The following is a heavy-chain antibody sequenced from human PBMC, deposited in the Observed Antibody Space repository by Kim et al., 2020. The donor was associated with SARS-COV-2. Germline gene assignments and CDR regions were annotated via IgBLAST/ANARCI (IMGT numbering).Heavy chain of an antibody. V-gene: IGHV3-33*06. CDR3: AKSSSGTYGNWFDP. CDR1: GFTFSNSG. Sequence: GGSLRLSCAASGFTFSNSGMHWVRQAPGKGLEWVAAIWYDGSNEFYADSVKGRFTVSRDNSKNMLYLQMNSLRVEDTAVYYCAKSSSGTYGNWFDPWGQGTLVTVSS. J-gene: IGHJ5*02. CDR2: IWYDGSNE. D-gene: IGHD1-26*01.